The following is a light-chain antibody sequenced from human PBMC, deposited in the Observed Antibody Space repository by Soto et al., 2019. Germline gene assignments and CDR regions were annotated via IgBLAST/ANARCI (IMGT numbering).Light chain of an antibody. V-gene: IGKV3-20*01. CDR3: QQYGSSPRT. CDR2: GAS. J-gene: IGKJ4*01. Sequence: EIVVTQSPGTLSLSPGERATLSCRASQSVSSSYLAWYQQKPGQAPRLLIYGASSRATGIPDRFSGSGSGTDFTLTISRLEPEDVAVYYCQQYGSSPRTFGGGTKVEIK. CDR1: QSVSSSY.